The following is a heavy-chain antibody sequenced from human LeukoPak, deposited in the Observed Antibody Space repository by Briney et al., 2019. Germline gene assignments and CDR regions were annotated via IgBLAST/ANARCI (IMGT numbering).Heavy chain of an antibody. CDR1: GYTFTGYY. J-gene: IGHJ4*02. CDR3: ARDRPVSRLGTDSDY. CDR2: INPNSGGT. V-gene: IGHV1-2*02. Sequence: ASVKVSCKASGYTFTGYYMHLVRQAPGQGLEWMGWINPNSGGTDYAQKFQGRVTMTRDTSISTAYMELSSLRSDDTAVYYCARDRPVSRLGTDSDYWGQGALVTVSS. D-gene: IGHD1-7*01.